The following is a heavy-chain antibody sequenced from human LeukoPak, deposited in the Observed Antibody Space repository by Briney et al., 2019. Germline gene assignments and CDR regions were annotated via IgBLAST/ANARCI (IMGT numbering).Heavy chain of an antibody. D-gene: IGHD5-12*01. Sequence: PGGSLRLSCAASGFTFSSYSMNWVRQAPGKGLEWVSYISSSSSTIYYADSVKGRFTISRDNAKNSLYLQMNSLRAEDTAVYYCARGLSGYELMEYFDYWGQGTLVTVPS. CDR1: GFTFSSYS. V-gene: IGHV3-48*04. J-gene: IGHJ4*02. CDR3: ARGLSGYELMEYFDY. CDR2: ISSSSSTI.